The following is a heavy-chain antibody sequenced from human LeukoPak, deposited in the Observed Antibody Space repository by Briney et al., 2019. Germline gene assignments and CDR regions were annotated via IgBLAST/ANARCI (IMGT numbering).Heavy chain of an antibody. CDR2: VSGSGDIT. CDR3: AKRVGAEHYYYYYMDV. CDR1: GFTFSRYG. D-gene: IGHD1-26*01. J-gene: IGHJ6*03. Sequence: PGGSLRLSCAVSGFTFSRYGLSWVRQAPGKGLEWVAGVSGSGDITHYADSVKGRFTISRDFSKNMLYLQMNSLRAEDTAVYYCAKRVGAEHYYYYYMDVWGKGTTVTVSS. V-gene: IGHV3-23*01.